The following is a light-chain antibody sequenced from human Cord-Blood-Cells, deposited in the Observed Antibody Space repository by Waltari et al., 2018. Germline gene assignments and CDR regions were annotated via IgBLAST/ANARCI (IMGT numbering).Light chain of an antibody. CDR2: AAS. CDR1: QSISSY. Sequence: DIQMTPSPSSLSASVGDRVTITCRASQSISSYLNWYQQKPGKAPKLLIYAASSLQSGGPSRFSGSGSGTDFTLTISSLQPEDFATYYCQQSYSTRWTFGQGTKVEIK. CDR3: QQSYSTRWT. J-gene: IGKJ1*01. V-gene: IGKV1-39*01.